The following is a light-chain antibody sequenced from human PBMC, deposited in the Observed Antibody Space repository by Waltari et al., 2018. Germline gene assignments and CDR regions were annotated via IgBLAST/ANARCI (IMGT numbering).Light chain of an antibody. CDR1: KLGDKY. J-gene: IGLJ2*01. V-gene: IGLV3-1*01. Sequence: SYELTQPPSVSVSPGQTASITCSGDKLGDKYACWYQQKPGQSPVLVIYQDSKRPSGIPERFPGSNSGNTATLTISGTQAMDEADYCCQAWDSSVVFGGGTKLTVL. CDR2: QDS. CDR3: QAWDSSVV.